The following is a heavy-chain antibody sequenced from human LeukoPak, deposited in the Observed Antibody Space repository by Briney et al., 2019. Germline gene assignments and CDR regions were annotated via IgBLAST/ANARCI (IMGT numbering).Heavy chain of an antibody. CDR3: TREAAAGIDY. J-gene: IGHJ4*02. CDR2: IKQDGSEK. CDR1: GFTFSTYW. D-gene: IGHD6-13*01. V-gene: IGHV3-7*01. Sequence: GGSLRLSCAASGFTFSTYWMSWVRQAPGKGLEWVANIKQDGSEKYYLDSVKGRFTISRDNAKNSLHLQMNSLRAEDTAVYFCTREAAAGIDYWGQGTLVTVSS.